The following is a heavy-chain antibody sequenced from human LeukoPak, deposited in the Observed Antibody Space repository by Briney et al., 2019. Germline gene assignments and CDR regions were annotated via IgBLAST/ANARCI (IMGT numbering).Heavy chain of an antibody. J-gene: IGHJ5*02. CDR2: IYHSGST. V-gene: IGHV4-30-2*01. CDR3: ARAPDSSGYYPNWFDP. D-gene: IGHD3-22*01. CDR1: GGSISSGGYS. Sequence: SETLSLTCAVSGGSISSGGYSWSWIRQPPGKGLEWIGYIYHSGSTYYNPSLKSRVTISVDRSKNQFSLKLSSVTAADTAVYYCARAPDSSGYYPNWFDPWGQGTLVTVSS.